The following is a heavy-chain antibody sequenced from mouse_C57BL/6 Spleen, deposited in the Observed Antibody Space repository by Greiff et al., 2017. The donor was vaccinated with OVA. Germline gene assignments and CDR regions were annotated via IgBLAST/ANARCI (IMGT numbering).Heavy chain of an antibody. CDR3: ARSRDYFDY. J-gene: IGHJ2*01. Sequence: VQLQQSGPELVKPGDSVKISCKASGYSFTGYFMNWVMQSHGKSLEWIGRINPYNGATFYNQKFKGKATLTVDKSSSTAHMELRSLTSEVSEVYFCARSRDYFDYWGQGTTLTVSA. V-gene: IGHV1-20*01. CDR1: GYSFTGYF. CDR2: INPYNGAT.